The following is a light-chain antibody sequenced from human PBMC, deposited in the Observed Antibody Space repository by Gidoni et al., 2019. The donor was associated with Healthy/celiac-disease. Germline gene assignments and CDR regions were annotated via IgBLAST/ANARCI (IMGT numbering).Light chain of an antibody. CDR3: AAWDDSLSGHWV. CDR1: RSNIGSNY. V-gene: IGLV1-47*01. J-gene: IGLJ3*02. CDR2: RNN. Sequence: QSVLTQPPSASGTPRQRVTISCSGSRSNIGSNYVYWYQQLPGTAPKLLIYRNNQRPSGVPDRFSGSKSGTSASLAISGLRSEDEADYYCAAWDDSLSGHWVFGGGTKLTVL.